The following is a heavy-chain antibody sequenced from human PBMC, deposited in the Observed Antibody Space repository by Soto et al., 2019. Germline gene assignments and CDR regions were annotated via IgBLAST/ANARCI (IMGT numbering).Heavy chain of an antibody. V-gene: IGHV4-34*01. D-gene: IGHD2-2*01. CDR1: GGSFSGYY. CDR2: INHSGST. Sequence: SETLSLTCAVYGGSFSGYYWSWIRQPPGKGLEWIGEINHSGSTNYNPSLKSRVTISVDTSKNQFSLKLSSVTAADTAVYYCARLSRGYCSSTRCYGGGYYYYYYMDVWGKGTTVTVSS. CDR3: ARLSRGYCSSTRCYGGGYYYYYYMDV. J-gene: IGHJ6*03.